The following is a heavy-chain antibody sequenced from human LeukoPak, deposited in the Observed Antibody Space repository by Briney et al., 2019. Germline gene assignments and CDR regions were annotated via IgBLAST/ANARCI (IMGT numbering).Heavy chain of an antibody. J-gene: IGHJ5*02. Sequence: ASVKVSCKASGYTFTGYYMHWARQAPGQGLEWMGWINPNSGGTNYAQKFQGRVTMTRDTSISTAYMELSRLRSDDTAVYYCARVSCSSTSCPRRFWFDPWGQGTLVTVSS. CDR1: GYTFTGYY. V-gene: IGHV1-2*02. CDR2: INPNSGGT. D-gene: IGHD2-2*01. CDR3: ARVSCSSTSCPRRFWFDP.